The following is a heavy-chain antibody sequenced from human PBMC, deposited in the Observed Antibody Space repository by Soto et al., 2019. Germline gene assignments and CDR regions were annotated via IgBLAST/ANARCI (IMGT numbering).Heavy chain of an antibody. V-gene: IGHV4-30-2*01. CDR2: IYHSGNA. Sequence: PSETLSLTCAVSGDSISSGGYSWNWIRQTPGKGLEWIGYIYHSGNAYYNPSLKSRVTISIDRSKNQFSLKLTSVTAEDTALYFCASSSFLRSGDLFHGLDVWGQRTTVTVSS. D-gene: IGHD3-10*01. CDR1: GDSISSGGYS. J-gene: IGHJ6*02. CDR3: ASSSFLRSGDLFHGLDV.